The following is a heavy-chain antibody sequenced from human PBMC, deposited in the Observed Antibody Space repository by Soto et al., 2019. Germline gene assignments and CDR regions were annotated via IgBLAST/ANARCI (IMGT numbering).Heavy chain of an antibody. V-gene: IGHV5-10-1*01. Sequence: ESLKISCKGSGYRFTSYWISWVRQMPGKGLEWMGRIDPSDSYTNYSPSFQGHVTISADKSISTAYLQWSSLKASDTAMYYCARPSLPYCSGGSCPFDYWGQGTLVTVSS. CDR3: ARPSLPYCSGGSCPFDY. CDR1: GYRFTSYW. CDR2: IDPSDSYT. J-gene: IGHJ4*02. D-gene: IGHD2-15*01.